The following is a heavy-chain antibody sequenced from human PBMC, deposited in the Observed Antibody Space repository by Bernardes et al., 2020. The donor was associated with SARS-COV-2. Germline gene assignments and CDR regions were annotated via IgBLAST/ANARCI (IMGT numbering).Heavy chain of an antibody. V-gene: IGHV3-23*01. D-gene: IGHD3-16*01. CDR3: AKDRLGDEYYYYYAMDV. J-gene: IGHJ6*02. CDR1: GFTLSSYW. Sequence: GGSLRLSCAASGFTLSSYWIHWVRQAPGKGLEWVSAMSGSGGSTYYADSVKGRFTISRDNSKNTLYLQMNSLRAEDTAVYYCAKDRLGDEYYYYYAMDVWGQGTTVTVSS. CDR2: MSGSGGST.